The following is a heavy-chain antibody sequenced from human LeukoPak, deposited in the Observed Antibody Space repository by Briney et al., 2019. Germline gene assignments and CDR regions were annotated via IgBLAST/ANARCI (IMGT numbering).Heavy chain of an antibody. CDR3: ARAMTFHNWFDP. D-gene: IGHD3/OR15-3a*01. CDR2: IYFSEST. V-gene: IGHV4-30-4*01. CDR1: GGSISSGDYY. J-gene: IGHJ5*02. Sequence: SQTLSLTCSVSGGSISSGDYYWAWIRQPPGKGLEWIGYIYFSESTFYNPSPKSRLTISLDASKNQFFLRLSSVTAADTAVYYCARAMTFHNWFDPWGQGTLATVSS.